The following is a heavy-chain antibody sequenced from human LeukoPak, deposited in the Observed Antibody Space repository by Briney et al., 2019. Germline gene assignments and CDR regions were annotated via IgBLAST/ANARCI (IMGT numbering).Heavy chain of an antibody. J-gene: IGHJ5*02. CDR2: IIPIFGTA. CDR3: ARDKNSPRFDP. CDR1: GGTFSSYA. V-gene: IGHV1-69*05. Sequence: ASVKVSCKASGGTFSSYAISWVRQAPGQGLEWMGGIIPIFGTANYAQKFQGRVTITRDTSASTAYMELSSLRSEDTAVYYCARDKNSPRFDPWGQGTLVTVSS. D-gene: IGHD2-21*01.